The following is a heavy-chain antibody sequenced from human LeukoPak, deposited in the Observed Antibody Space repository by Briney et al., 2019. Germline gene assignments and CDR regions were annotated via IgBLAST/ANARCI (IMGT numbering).Heavy chain of an antibody. Sequence: PSETLSLTCAVYGGSFSGYYWSWIRQPPGKGLEWIGEINHSGSTNYNPSLKSRVTISVDTSKNQFSLKLSSVTAADTAVYYCARDVATGYYYDSSGYYFHWYFDLWGRGTLVTVSS. D-gene: IGHD3-22*01. CDR1: GGSFSGYY. V-gene: IGHV4-34*01. J-gene: IGHJ2*01. CDR3: ARDVATGYYYDSSGYYFHWYFDL. CDR2: INHSGST.